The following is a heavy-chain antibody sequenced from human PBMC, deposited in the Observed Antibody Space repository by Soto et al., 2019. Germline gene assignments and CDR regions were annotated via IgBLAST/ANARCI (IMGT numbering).Heavy chain of an antibody. J-gene: IGHJ4*02. CDR3: AKDRGTIAY. CDR2: ISGSGGDT. Sequence: HPGGSLRLSCAASGFTFRSYAMNWVRQAPGKGPEWVSGISGSGGDTYYADSVKGRFTISRDNFKNTLYLKMNSLRAEDTAIYYCAKDRGTIAYWGQGTLVTVSS. D-gene: IGHD6-25*01. CDR1: GFTFRSYA. V-gene: IGHV3-23*01.